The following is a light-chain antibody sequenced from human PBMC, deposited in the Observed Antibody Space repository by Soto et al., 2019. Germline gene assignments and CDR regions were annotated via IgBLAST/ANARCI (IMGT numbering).Light chain of an antibody. V-gene: IGLV2-14*01. CDR2: DVS. CDR1: SSDVGGYSY. Sequence: QSALTQPASVSGSPGQSITISCTGTSSDVGGYSYVSWYQQHPGKAPKLMIYDVSNRPSGVSNRLSGSKSGYTASLTISGLQAADEAAYYCSSYPSSSTVVFGGGTKLPVL. J-gene: IGLJ2*01. CDR3: SSYPSSSTVV.